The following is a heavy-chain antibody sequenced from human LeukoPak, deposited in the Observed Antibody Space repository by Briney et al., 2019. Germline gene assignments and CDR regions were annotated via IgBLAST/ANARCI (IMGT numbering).Heavy chain of an antibody. D-gene: IGHD5-18*01. CDR3: ARGRGYSYGYYFDY. Sequence: SETLSLTCTVSGGSISSYYWSSIRQPPGKGLEWIGYIYYSGSNNYNPSLKSRVTISVDTSKNQFSLKLSSVTAADTAVYYCARGRGYSYGYYFDYWGQGTLVTVSS. CDR1: GGSISSYY. V-gene: IGHV4-59*01. CDR2: IYYSGSN. J-gene: IGHJ4*02.